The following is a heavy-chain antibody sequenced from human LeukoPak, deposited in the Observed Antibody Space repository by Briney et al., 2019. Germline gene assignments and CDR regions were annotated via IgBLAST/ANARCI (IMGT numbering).Heavy chain of an antibody. CDR3: AAWGSGNY. Sequence: ETLSLTCAVYGGSFSGYYWSWIRQAPGKGLEWVAKINGDGSEKDYVDSVKGRFTISRDNAEKLVHLQMNSLGDEDTAVYYCAAWGSGNYWGQGTLVTVSS. CDR1: GGSFSGYY. D-gene: IGHD7-27*01. J-gene: IGHJ4*02. CDR2: INGDGSEK. V-gene: IGHV3-7*03.